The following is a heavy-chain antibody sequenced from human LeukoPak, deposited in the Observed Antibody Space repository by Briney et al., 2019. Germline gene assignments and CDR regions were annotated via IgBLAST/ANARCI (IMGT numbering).Heavy chain of an antibody. V-gene: IGHV3-66*01. Sequence: GGSLRLSCAASGFTVSSNYMSWVRQAPGKGLEWVSVIYSGGSTYYADSVKGRFTISRDNSKNTLYLQMNSLRAEDTAVYYCARDEFGEPLGYWGQGTLVTVSS. J-gene: IGHJ4*02. D-gene: IGHD3-10*01. CDR3: ARDEFGEPLGY. CDR2: IYSGGST. CDR1: GFTVSSNY.